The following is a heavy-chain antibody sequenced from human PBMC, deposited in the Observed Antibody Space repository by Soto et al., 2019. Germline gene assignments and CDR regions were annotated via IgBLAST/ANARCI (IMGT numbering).Heavy chain of an antibody. J-gene: IGHJ4*02. CDR2: INAGNGNT. CDR3: ARDGTVAGDSNFDY. Sequence: ASVKVSCKASGYTFTRYAMHWVRQAPGQRPEWMGWINAGNGNTKYSQKFQGRVTITTDTSASAAYMELSSLRSEDTAVYYCARDGTVAGDSNFDYWGQGTLVTVSS. CDR1: GYTFTRYA. V-gene: IGHV1-3*01. D-gene: IGHD6-19*01.